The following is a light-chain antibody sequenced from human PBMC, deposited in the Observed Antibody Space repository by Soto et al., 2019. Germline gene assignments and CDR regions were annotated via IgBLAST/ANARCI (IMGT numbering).Light chain of an antibody. V-gene: IGKV3-11*01. CDR2: DPS. CDR3: QQRTNWPPLT. Sequence: EIVLTQSPATLSLSPGERATLSCRASQSVGTYLAWYQQKPGQAPRLLIYDPSNRATGIPARFSGSGSGTDFTLTISGLEPEDFAVYYCQQRTNWPPLTFGGGTKVEIK. CDR1: QSVGTY. J-gene: IGKJ4*01.